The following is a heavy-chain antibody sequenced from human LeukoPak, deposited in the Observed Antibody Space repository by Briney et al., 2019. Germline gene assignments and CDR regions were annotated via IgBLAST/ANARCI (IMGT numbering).Heavy chain of an antibody. J-gene: IGHJ6*04. V-gene: IGHV1-69*06. Sequence: SVTVSCKASGGTFSSYAISWVRQAPGQGLEWMGGIIPIFGTANYAQRFQGRVTITADKSTSTAYMELSSLRSEDTAVYYCARDRASSSSPYYYYYYGMDVWGKGTTVTVSS. CDR3: ARDRASSSSPYYYYYYGMDV. CDR1: GGTFSSYA. CDR2: IIPIFGTA. D-gene: IGHD6-13*01.